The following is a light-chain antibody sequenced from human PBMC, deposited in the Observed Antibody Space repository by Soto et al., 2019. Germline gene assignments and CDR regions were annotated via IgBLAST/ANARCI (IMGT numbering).Light chain of an antibody. V-gene: IGLV2-14*01. CDR3: SSYAGSSNV. Sequence: QSVLTQPASVSGSPGQSITISCTGTSSDVGFYNYVSWYQQQHPGKAPKLMIYEVDNRPSGVSIRFSGSKSGNTASLTVSGLQAEDEADYYCSSYAGSSNVFGTGTKLTVL. CDR2: EVD. CDR1: SSDVGFYNY. J-gene: IGLJ1*01.